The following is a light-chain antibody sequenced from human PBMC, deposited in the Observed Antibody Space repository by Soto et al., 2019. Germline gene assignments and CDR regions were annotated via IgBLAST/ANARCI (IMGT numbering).Light chain of an antibody. CDR1: SSDVGGYNY. J-gene: IGLJ1*01. V-gene: IGLV2-14*01. Sequence: QSVLPQPASLSGSPGPSITISCTGTSSDVGGYNYVSWYQQHPGKAPKLMIYDVSNRPSGVSNRFSGSKSGNTASLTISGLQAEDEADYYCSSYTSSSSLGVFGTGTKVTVL. CDR2: DVS. CDR3: SSYTSSSSLGV.